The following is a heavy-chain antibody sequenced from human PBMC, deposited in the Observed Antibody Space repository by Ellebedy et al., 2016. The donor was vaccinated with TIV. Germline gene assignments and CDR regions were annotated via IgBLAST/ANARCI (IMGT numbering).Heavy chain of an antibody. CDR3: ARPGASYSSSWYDFDC. Sequence: PGGSLRLSCAASGFTFSTYTMNWVRQAPGKGLEWVSSISSSGTYIHNADSVKGRFTISRDNAKNSLYLQMNSLRVEDTAVYYCARPGASYSSSWYDFDCWGQGTLVTVSS. CDR2: ISSSGTYI. D-gene: IGHD6-13*01. J-gene: IGHJ4*02. CDR1: GFTFSTYT. V-gene: IGHV3-21*01.